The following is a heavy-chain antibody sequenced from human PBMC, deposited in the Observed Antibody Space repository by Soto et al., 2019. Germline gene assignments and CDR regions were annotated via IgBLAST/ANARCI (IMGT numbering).Heavy chain of an antibody. J-gene: IGHJ4*02. CDR1: GFTFSSYA. D-gene: IGHD3-10*01. CDR3: AKGLVLLWFGEYNHPHAGSY. Sequence: GGSLRLSCAASGFTFSSYAMSWVRQAPGKGLEWVSAISGSGGSTYYADSVKGRFTISRDNSKNTLYLQMNSLRAEDTAVYYCAKGLVLLWFGEYNHPHAGSYWGQGTLVTVSS. V-gene: IGHV3-23*01. CDR2: ISGSGGST.